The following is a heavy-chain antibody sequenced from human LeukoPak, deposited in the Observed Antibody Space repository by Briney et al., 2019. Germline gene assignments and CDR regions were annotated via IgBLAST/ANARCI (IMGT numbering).Heavy chain of an antibody. CDR1: GYTLTELS. CDR3: ARTIAAAGNTGCCYYYGMDV. Sequence: ASVKVSCKVSGYTLTELSMHWVRQAPGKGLEWMGGFDPEDGETIYAQKFQGRVTMTEDTSTDTAYMELSSLRSDDTAVYYCARTIAAAGNTGCCYYYGMDVWGQGTTVAVSS. J-gene: IGHJ6*02. D-gene: IGHD6-13*01. V-gene: IGHV1-24*01. CDR2: FDPEDGET.